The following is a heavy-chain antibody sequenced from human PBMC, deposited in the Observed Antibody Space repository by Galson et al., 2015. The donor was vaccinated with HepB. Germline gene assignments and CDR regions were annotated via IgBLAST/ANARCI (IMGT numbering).Heavy chain of an antibody. CDR2: IWYDGSYK. V-gene: IGHV3-33*01. Sequence: SLRLSCAASGFTFSSFLMHWVRQAAGKGLEWVAVIWYDGSYKFYADSVKGRFTLSRDNSKNTLDLQLNNLRVDDTAVYYCARQLLVGGGLDVWGQGTLVIVSS. CDR1: GFTFSSFL. D-gene: IGHD3-10*01. CDR3: ARQLLVGGGLDV. J-gene: IGHJ4*02.